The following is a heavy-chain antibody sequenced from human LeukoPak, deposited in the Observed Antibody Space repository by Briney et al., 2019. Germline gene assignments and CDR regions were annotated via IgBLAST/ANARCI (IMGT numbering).Heavy chain of an antibody. CDR1: GGSISSSSYY. CDR2: IYYSGST. V-gene: IGHV4-39*07. CDR3: ARMYYYDSSGYYQPTINWFDP. Sequence: SETLYLTCTVSGGSISSSSYYWGWIRQPPGKGLEWIGSIYYSGSTYYNPSLKRRVTISVDTSKNQFSLKLSSVTAADTAVYYCARMYYYDSSGYYQPTINWFDPWGQGTLVTVSS. D-gene: IGHD3-22*01. J-gene: IGHJ5*02.